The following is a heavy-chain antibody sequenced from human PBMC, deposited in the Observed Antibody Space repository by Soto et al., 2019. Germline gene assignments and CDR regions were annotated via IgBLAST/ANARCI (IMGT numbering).Heavy chain of an antibody. V-gene: IGHV1-46*01. CDR1: GYTFTSYY. D-gene: IGHD6-13*01. Sequence: ASVKVSCKASGYTFTSYYMHWVRQAPGQGLEWMGIINPSGGSTSYAQKFQGRVTMTRDTSTSTVYMELSSLRSEDTAVYYCAKGDRTGYSSSWNWFDPWGQGTLVTVSS. J-gene: IGHJ5*02. CDR3: AKGDRTGYSSSWNWFDP. CDR2: INPSGGST.